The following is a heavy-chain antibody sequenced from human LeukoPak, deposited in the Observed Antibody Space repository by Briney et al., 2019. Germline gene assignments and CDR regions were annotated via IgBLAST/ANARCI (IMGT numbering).Heavy chain of an antibody. CDR3: ARLEDYVWGSYRSPDY. CDR2: IYPGDSDT. Sequence: GESLQISCKGSGYSFTSYWIGWVRQMPGKGLEWMGIIYPGDSDTRYSPSFQGQVTISADKSISTAYLQWSSLKASGTAMYYCARLEDYVWGSYRSPDYWGQGTLVTVSS. V-gene: IGHV5-51*01. CDR1: GYSFTSYW. J-gene: IGHJ4*02. D-gene: IGHD3-16*02.